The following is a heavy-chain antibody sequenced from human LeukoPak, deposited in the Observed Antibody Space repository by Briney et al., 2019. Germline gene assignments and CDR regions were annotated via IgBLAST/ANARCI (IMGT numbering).Heavy chain of an antibody. D-gene: IGHD5-18*01. Sequence: PSETLSLTCSVSGASISSGSNYWGWIRQPPGKTLEWIGRIYSSGSTYYNPSLKSRVTISVDMPKNQFFLKLRSVTAADTAVYYCARTTEVGYNYDYFYYYDMDVWGKGTTVTISS. CDR1: GASISSGSNY. J-gene: IGHJ6*03. CDR3: ARTTEVGYNYDYFYYYDMDV. V-gene: IGHV4-39*07. CDR2: IYSSGST.